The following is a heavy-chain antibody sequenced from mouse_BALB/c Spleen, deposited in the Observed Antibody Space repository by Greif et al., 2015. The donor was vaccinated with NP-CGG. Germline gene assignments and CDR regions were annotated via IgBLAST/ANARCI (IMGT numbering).Heavy chain of an antibody. Sequence: VQLQQSGAELVRSGASVKLSCTASGFNIKDYYMHWVKQRSEQGLEWIGWIDPENGDTEYAPKFQGKATMTADTSSNTAYLQLSSLTSEDTAVYYCNADYYGSSYDYWGQGTTLTVSS. J-gene: IGHJ2*01. CDR3: NADYYGSSYDY. V-gene: IGHV14-4*02. CDR2: IDPENGDT. CDR1: GFNIKDYY. D-gene: IGHD1-1*01.